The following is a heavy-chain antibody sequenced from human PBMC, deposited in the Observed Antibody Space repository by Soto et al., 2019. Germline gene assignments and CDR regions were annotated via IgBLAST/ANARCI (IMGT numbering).Heavy chain of an antibody. J-gene: IGHJ4*02. D-gene: IGHD3-3*01. Sequence: VGSLRLSCASSVFTFSSYWMSCVRHFPGKWLEWVANIKQDGSEKYYVDSVKGRFTISRDNAKNSLYLQMNSLRAEDTAVYYCARSKGGYYDFWSGYYTGYFYFDCWGQGTLFTVSS. CDR3: ARSKGGYYDFWSGYYTGYFYFDC. CDR1: VFTFSSYW. V-gene: IGHV3-7*01. CDR2: IKQDGSEK.